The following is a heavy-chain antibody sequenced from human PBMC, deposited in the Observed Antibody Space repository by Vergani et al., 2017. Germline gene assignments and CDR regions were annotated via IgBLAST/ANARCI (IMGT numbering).Heavy chain of an antibody. CDR2: IYYSGST. CDR3: ARQQGSSSGWYRLDY. V-gene: IGHV4-59*08. CDR1: GGSISSYY. Sequence: QVQLQESGPGLVKPSETLSLTCTVSGGSISSYYWSWIRQPPGKGLEWIGYIYYSGSTNYNPPLKSRVTISVDTSKNQFSLKLSSVTAADTAVYYCARQQGSSSGWYRLDYGGQGTLVTVSS. J-gene: IGHJ4*02. D-gene: IGHD6-19*01.